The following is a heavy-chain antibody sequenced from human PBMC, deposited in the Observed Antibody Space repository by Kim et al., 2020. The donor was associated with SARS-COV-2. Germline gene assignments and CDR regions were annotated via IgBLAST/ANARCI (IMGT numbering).Heavy chain of an antibody. CDR3: AKVGVVTAILVNYYYYGMDV. CDR2: ISGSGGST. J-gene: IGHJ6*02. Sequence: GGSLRLSCAASGFTFSSYAMSWVRQAPGKGLEWVSAISGSGGSTYYADSVKGRFTISRDNSKNTLYLQMNSLRAEDTAVYYCAKVGVVTAILVNYYYYGMDVWGQGTTVTVSS. V-gene: IGHV3-23*01. CDR1: GFTFSSYA. D-gene: IGHD2-21*02.